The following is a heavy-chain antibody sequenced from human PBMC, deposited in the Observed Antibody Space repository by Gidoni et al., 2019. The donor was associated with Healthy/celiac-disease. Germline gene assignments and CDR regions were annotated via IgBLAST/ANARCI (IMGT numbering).Heavy chain of an antibody. CDR1: GGTLSSYA. D-gene: IGHD5-12*01. V-gene: IGHV1-69*01. Sequence: QVQLVQSRAEVKKPGPSVKVTCKASGGTLSSYAISWVRQAPGQGLEWMGGIIPIFGTADYEQKFQGRVTITADESTSTAYMELSSLRSEDTAVYYCARVREVATINYYFDYWGQGTLVTVSS. CDR3: ARVREVATINYYFDY. J-gene: IGHJ4*02. CDR2: IIPIFGTA.